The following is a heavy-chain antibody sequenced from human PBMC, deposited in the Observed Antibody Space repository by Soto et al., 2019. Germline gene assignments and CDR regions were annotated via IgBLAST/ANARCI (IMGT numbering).Heavy chain of an antibody. V-gene: IGHV3-7*01. D-gene: IGHD3-22*01. CDR2: IKQDGSEK. J-gene: IGHJ6*02. CDR3: ARNYDSSGYYYYYYYGMAV. CDR1: GFTFSSYW. Sequence: PGGSLRLSCAASGFTFSSYWMSWVRQAPGKGLEWVANIKQDGSEKYYVDSVKGRFTISRDNAKNSLYLQMNSLRAEDTAVYYCARNYDSSGYYYYYYYGMAVWGQGTTVTVSS.